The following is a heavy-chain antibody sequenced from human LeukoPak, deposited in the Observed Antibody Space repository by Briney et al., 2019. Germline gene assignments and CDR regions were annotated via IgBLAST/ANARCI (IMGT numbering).Heavy chain of an antibody. CDR1: GGSTSSYY. D-gene: IGHD3-10*01. CDR2: IYYSGST. Sequence: SETLSLTCTVSGGSTSSYYWSWIRQPPGKGLEWIGYIYYSGSTNYNPSLKSRVTISVDTSKNQFSLKLSSVTAADTAVYYCARLAYGSGSYYGDNWFDPWGQGTLVTVSS. V-gene: IGHV4-59*01. J-gene: IGHJ5*02. CDR3: ARLAYGSGSYYGDNWFDP.